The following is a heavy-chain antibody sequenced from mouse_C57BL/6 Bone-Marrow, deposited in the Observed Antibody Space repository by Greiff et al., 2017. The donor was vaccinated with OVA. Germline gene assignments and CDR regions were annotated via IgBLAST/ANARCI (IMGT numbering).Heavy chain of an antibody. V-gene: IGHV1-77*01. CDR1: GYTFTDYY. CDR3: ARETVVPFAY. D-gene: IGHD1-1*01. CDR2: IGPGSGST. J-gene: IGHJ3*01. Sequence: VQLQQSGAELVKPGASVKISCTASGYTFTDYYINWVKQRPGQGLEWIGKIGPGSGSTYYNEKFKGKATLTADKSSSTAYLQLSSLTSEDSAVYCCARETVVPFAYWGQGTLVTVSA.